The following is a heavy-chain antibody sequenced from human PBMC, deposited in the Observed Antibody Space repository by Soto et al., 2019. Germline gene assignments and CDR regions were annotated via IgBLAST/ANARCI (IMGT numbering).Heavy chain of an antibody. J-gene: IGHJ6*02. CDR2: FDPEDGES. CDR3: ATDSYNWNDVIPNGMDV. V-gene: IGHV1-24*01. D-gene: IGHD1-1*01. Sequence: QVQLVQSGAEVKKPGASVKVSCKVSGYTLTELSMHWVRQAPGKGLEWMGGFDPEDGESIYAQKFQGRVTMTEDTSTDTAYMELSSLRSEDTAVYYCATDSYNWNDVIPNGMDVWGQGTTVTVSS. CDR1: GYTLTELS.